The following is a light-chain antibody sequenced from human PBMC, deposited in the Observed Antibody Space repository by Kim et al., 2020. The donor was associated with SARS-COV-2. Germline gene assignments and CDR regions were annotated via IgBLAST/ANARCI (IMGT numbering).Light chain of an antibody. V-gene: IGKV3-20*01. CDR3: HQFGGSPAT. J-gene: IGKJ2*01. CDR1: ERILSTY. Sequence: LSPGESVTLSCRSNERILSTYLAWYQQKPGQPPSLLIYGASTRATCVPDRFSGSGSGTDFSLTISRLDPEDSAVYHCHQFGGSPATFGQGTKLEI. CDR2: GAS.